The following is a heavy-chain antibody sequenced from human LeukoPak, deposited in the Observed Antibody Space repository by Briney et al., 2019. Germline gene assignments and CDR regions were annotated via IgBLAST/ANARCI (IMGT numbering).Heavy chain of an antibody. CDR3: ARTPAMYSSSWYETQGNWFDP. J-gene: IGHJ5*02. CDR2: SNHSGST. V-gene: IGHV4-34*01. CDR1: GGSFSGYY. Sequence: SETLSLTCAVYGGSFSGYYWSWIRQPPGKGLEWIGESNHSGSTNYNPSLKSRVTISVDTSKNQFSLKLSSVTAEDTAVYYCARTPAMYSSSWYETQGNWFDPWGQGTLVTVSS. D-gene: IGHD6-13*01.